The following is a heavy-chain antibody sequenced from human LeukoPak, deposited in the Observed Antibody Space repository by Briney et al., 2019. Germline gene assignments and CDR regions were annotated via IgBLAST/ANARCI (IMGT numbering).Heavy chain of an antibody. V-gene: IGHV1-24*01. Sequence: GASVKVSCKVSGYTLIELSMHWVRQAPGKGLEWMGGFDPEDGETIYAQKSQGRVTMTEDTSTDTAYMELSSLRSEDTAVYYCATGEPNCGTTYCRIRHYYYMDVWGKGTTVTVSS. CDR1: GYTLIELS. CDR2: FDPEDGET. J-gene: IGHJ6*03. D-gene: IGHD2-21*01. CDR3: ATGEPNCGTTYCRIRHYYYMDV.